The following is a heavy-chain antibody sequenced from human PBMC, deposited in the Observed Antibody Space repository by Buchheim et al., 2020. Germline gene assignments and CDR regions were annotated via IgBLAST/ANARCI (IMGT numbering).Heavy chain of an antibody. V-gene: IGHV4-59*05. CDR1: GFTFSSYE. J-gene: IGHJ4*02. CDR3: IWGWLLSGRDY. D-gene: IGHD3-3*01. CDR2: IYYSGST. Sequence: VQLVESGGGLVQPGGSLRLSCAASGFTFSSYEMNWVRQPPGKGLEWIGSIYYSGSTYYNPSLKSRVTISVDTSKNQFSLKLSSVTAADTAVYYCIWGWLLSGRDYWGQGTL.